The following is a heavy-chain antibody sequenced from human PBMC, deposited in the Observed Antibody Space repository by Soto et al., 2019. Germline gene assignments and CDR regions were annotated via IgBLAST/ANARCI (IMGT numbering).Heavy chain of an antibody. Sequence: QVQLQESGPGLVKPSQTLSLTCTVSGGSISSGDYYWSWIRQPPGKGLEWIGYIYYSGSTYYNPSLKSRVTIPVDTSKNQCSLKLSSVTVADTAVYSCARTADIVATILFDCYSWCQGTQITVSS. V-gene: IGHV4-30-4*01. D-gene: IGHD5-12*01. CDR1: GGSISSGDYY. CDR3: ARTADIVATILFDCYS. CDR2: IYYSGST. J-gene: IGHJ4*02.